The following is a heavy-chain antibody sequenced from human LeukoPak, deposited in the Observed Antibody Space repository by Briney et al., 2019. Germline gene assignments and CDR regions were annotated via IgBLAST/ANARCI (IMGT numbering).Heavy chain of an antibody. CDR2: IYYNGST. J-gene: IGHJ2*01. CDR1: GGSISSYY. D-gene: IGHD3-10*01. Sequence: SETLSLTCTVSGGSISSYYWSWIRQPPGKGLEWIGYIYYNGSTNYNPSLKSRVTISVDTSKKQFSLKLNSVTVADTAVYYCARDLYASGNYRSYWYFDLWGRGTLVTVSS. V-gene: IGHV4-59*01. CDR3: ARDLYASGNYRSYWYFDL.